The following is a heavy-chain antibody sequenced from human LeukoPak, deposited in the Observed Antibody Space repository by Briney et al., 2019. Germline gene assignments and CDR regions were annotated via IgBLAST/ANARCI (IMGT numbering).Heavy chain of an antibody. D-gene: IGHD2-2*01. Sequence: ASVKVSCKASGYTFTGYYMHWVRQAPGQGLEWMGWINPNSGGTNYAQKFQGRVTMTRDTSISTAYMELSRLRSDDTAVYYCARIRRYCSSTSCYLLDYWGQGTLVTASS. CDR1: GYTFTGYY. CDR3: ARIRRYCSSTSCYLLDY. CDR2: INPNSGGT. J-gene: IGHJ4*02. V-gene: IGHV1-2*02.